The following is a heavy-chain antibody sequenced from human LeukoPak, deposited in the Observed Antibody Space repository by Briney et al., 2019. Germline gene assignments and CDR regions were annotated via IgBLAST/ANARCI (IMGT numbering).Heavy chain of an antibody. Sequence: GGSLRLSCAASGFNFDDYAMHWVRQAPGKGLEWVSGISWNSGSIGYADSVKGRFTISRDNAKNSLYLQMNSLRAEDTALYYCAKDMNDFWSGYWFDPWGQGTLVTVSS. D-gene: IGHD3-3*01. CDR1: GFNFDDYA. V-gene: IGHV3-9*01. CDR3: AKDMNDFWSGYWFDP. J-gene: IGHJ5*02. CDR2: ISWNSGSI.